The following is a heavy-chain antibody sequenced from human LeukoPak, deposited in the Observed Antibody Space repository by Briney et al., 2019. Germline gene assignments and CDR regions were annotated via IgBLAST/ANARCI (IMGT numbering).Heavy chain of an antibody. CDR2: ISGSGTYT. J-gene: IGHJ3*01. Sequence: PGGSLRLSCAASRFIFSKYAMSWVRQAPGKGLEWVSGISGSGTYTYYADSVKGRFTVSRDNSKSTLYLQINSLRADDTAVYYCAKPDGLESATSNYAFSLWGQGTMVTVSS. CDR3: AKPDGLESATSNYAFSL. D-gene: IGHD1-1*01. V-gene: IGHV3-23*01. CDR1: RFIFSKYA.